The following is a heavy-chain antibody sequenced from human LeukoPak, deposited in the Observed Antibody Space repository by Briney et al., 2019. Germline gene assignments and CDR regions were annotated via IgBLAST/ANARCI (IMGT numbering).Heavy chain of an antibody. Sequence: SETLSLTCTVPGGFISSSSYYWGWIRQPPGKGLEWIGSIYYSGSTYYNPSLKSRVTISVDTSENQFSLKLSSVTAADTAVYYCASGRTMVRGFLTPFDPWGQGTLVTVSS. V-gene: IGHV4-39*01. CDR3: ASGRTMVRGFLTPFDP. J-gene: IGHJ5*02. D-gene: IGHD3-10*01. CDR2: IYYSGST. CDR1: GGFISSSSYY.